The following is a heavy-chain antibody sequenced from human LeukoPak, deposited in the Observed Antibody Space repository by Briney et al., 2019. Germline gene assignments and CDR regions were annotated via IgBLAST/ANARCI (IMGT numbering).Heavy chain of an antibody. V-gene: IGHV4-30-2*01. CDR2: IYHSGST. J-gene: IGHJ4*02. CDR1: GGSISSGGYS. D-gene: IGHD2-15*01. CDR3: ASRDCSGGRCHFAGADPFDY. Sequence: TLSLTCAVSGGSISSGGYSWSWIRQPPGKGLEWIGYIYHSGSTYYNPPLKSRVTISVDRSKNQFSLKLSSVTAADTAVYYCASRDCSGGRCHFAGADPFDYWGQGTLVTVSS.